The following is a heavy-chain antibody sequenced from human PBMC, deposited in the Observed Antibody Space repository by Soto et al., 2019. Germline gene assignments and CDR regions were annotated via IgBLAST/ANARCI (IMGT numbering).Heavy chain of an antibody. CDR2: IYYTGST. V-gene: IGHV4-59*01. Sequence: QVQLQESGPGLVKPSETLSLTCTVSGGSISSYYWSWIRQPPGKGLEWIGYIYYTGSTNYNPSLKGRVTISVDTSKNHFSLKLSSVTAADTAVYYCARDGYTLTPNYYYGMDVWGQGTTVTVSS. J-gene: IGHJ6*02. D-gene: IGHD4-4*01. CDR3: ARDGYTLTPNYYYGMDV. CDR1: GGSISSYY.